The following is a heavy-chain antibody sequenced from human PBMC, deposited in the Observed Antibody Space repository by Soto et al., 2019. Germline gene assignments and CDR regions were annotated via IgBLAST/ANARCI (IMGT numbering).Heavy chain of an antibody. Sequence: GGSLRLSCAASGFTFSSYWMHWVRQAPGKGLVWVSRINSDGSNTGYADSVKGRFTISRDNAKNTLYLQMNSLRAEDTAVYYCARGRTVILTGYEDYYYYGMDVWGQGTTVTVSS. CDR2: INSDGSNT. CDR1: GFTFSSYW. D-gene: IGHD3-9*01. CDR3: ARGRTVILTGYEDYYYYGMDV. J-gene: IGHJ6*02. V-gene: IGHV3-74*01.